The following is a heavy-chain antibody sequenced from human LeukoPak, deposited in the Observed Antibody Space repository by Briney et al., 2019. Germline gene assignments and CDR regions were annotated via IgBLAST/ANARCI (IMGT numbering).Heavy chain of an antibody. J-gene: IGHJ3*02. CDR1: GYTFTSYG. CDR3: ARARVGAPPRDAFDI. D-gene: IGHD3-3*01. Sequence: ASVKVSCKASGYTFTSYGISWVRQAPGQGLEWMGWISAYNGNTNYAQKLQGRVTMTTETSTSTAYMELRSLRSDDTAVYYCARARVGAPPRDAFDIWGQGTMVTVSS. V-gene: IGHV1-18*01. CDR2: ISAYNGNT.